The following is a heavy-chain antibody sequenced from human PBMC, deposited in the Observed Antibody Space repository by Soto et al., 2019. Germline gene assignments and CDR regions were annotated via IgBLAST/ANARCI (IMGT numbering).Heavy chain of an antibody. J-gene: IGHJ4*02. Sequence: SVKVSCKASGGTFSSYAISWVRQAPGQGLEWMGGIIPIFGTANYAQKFQGRVTITADESTSTAYMELSSLRSEDTAVYYCARARGSTHCKDSSGYLDYWGQGXLVTVXS. CDR1: GGTFSSYA. CDR2: IIPIFGTA. D-gene: IGHD3-22*01. CDR3: ARARGSTHCKDSSGYLDY. V-gene: IGHV1-69*13.